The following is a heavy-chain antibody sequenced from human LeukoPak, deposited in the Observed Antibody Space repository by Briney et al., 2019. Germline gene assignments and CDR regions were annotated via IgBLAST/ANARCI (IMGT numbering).Heavy chain of an antibody. CDR3: ATDRGWRTSGYYLYYFEY. CDR2: ISDDGSNK. V-gene: IGHV3-30*04. D-gene: IGHD3-3*01. CDR1: GFTFSSYA. Sequence: GGSLRLSCAASGFTFSSYAMHWVRQAPAKGLGWVAVISDDGSNKYYADSVRGRFTISRDNTMNSLYLQMSSLRAEDTAVYYCATDRGWRTSGYYLYYFEYWGQGTLVTYSS. J-gene: IGHJ4*02.